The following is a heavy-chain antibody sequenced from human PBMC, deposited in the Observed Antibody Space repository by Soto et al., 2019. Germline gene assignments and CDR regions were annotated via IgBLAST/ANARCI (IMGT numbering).Heavy chain of an antibody. CDR2: IIPIFGTA. Sequence: QVQLVQSGAEVKKPGSSVKVSCKASGGTFSSYAISWVRQAPEQGLEWMGGIIPIFGTANYAQKFQGRVTITADESTSTAYMELSSLRSEDTAVYYCARVHFNYYGSGSYYKLNWFDPWGQGTLVTVSS. D-gene: IGHD3-10*01. CDR1: GGTFSSYA. V-gene: IGHV1-69*01. CDR3: ARVHFNYYGSGSYYKLNWFDP. J-gene: IGHJ5*02.